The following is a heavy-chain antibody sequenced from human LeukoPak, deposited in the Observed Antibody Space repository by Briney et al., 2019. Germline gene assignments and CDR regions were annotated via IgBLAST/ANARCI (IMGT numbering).Heavy chain of an antibody. CDR2: INHSGST. CDR1: GGSFSGYY. J-gene: IGHJ4*02. CDR3: ARRRYGSYYFDY. D-gene: IGHD1-1*01. V-gene: IGHV4-34*01. Sequence: PSETLSLTCAVYGGSFSGYYWSWIRQPPGKGLEWIGEINHSGSTNYNPSLKSRVTISVDTSKNQFSLKLSSVTAADTAVYYCARRRYGSYYFDYWGQGTLVTVSS.